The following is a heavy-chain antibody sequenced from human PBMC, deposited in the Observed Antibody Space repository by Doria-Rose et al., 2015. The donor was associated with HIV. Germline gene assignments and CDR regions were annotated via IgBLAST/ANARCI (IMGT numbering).Heavy chain of an antibody. CDR2: IFSDDER. Sequence: QVTLKESGPVLVKPTETLPLTCTVSGVSLSSPGMGVSWIRQPPGKALEWLANIFSDDERSYKTSLKSRLTISRGTSKSQVVLTTTDMDPVDTATYYCARIKSSRWYHKYYFDFWGQGTLVLVS. D-gene: IGHD6-13*01. CDR3: ARIKSSRWYHKYYFDF. J-gene: IGHJ4*02. CDR1: GVSLSSPGMG. V-gene: IGHV2-26*01.